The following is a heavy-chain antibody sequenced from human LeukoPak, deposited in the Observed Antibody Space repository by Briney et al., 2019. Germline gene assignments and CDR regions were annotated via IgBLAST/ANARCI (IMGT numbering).Heavy chain of an antibody. J-gene: IGHJ4*02. CDR2: FDPEDGET. V-gene: IGHV1-24*01. Sequence: GASVKISCKVSGYTLTELSMHLGRQAPGKGLEWMGGFDPEDGETIYAQKFQGRVTMTEDTSKDTAYMELSSMRSEDTAVYYCATETYEYRSSSYFDYWGQGTLVTVSS. D-gene: IGHD6-6*01. CDR1: GYTLTELS. CDR3: ATETYEYRSSSYFDY.